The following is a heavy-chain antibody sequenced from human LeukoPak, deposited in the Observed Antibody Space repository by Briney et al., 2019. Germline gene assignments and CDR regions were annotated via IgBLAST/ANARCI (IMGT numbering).Heavy chain of an antibody. D-gene: IGHD6-19*01. V-gene: IGHV4-59*08. CDR3: ARHFGYSSSHFDY. J-gene: IGHJ4*02. CDR1: GGSISSYY. CDR2: IYYSGST. Sequence: KSSETLSLTCTVSGGSISSYYWSWIRQPPGKGLEWIGYIYYSGSTNYNPSLKSRVTISVDTSKNQFSLKLSSVTAADTAVFYCARHFGYSSSHFDYWGQGTLVTVSS.